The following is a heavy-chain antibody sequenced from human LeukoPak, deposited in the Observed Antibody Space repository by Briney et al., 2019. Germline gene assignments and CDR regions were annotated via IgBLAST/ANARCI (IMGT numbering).Heavy chain of an antibody. CDR3: ARDLTYYDSSGYPSYGMDV. D-gene: IGHD3-22*01. CDR1: GGTFSSYA. J-gene: IGHJ6*02. V-gene: IGHV1-69*04. Sequence: SVKVSCKASGGTFSSYAISWVRQAPGQGLEWMGRIIPIFGIANHAQKFQGRVTITADKSTSTAYMELSSLRSEDTAVYYCARDLTYYDSSGYPSYGMDVWGQGTTVTVSS. CDR2: IIPIFGIA.